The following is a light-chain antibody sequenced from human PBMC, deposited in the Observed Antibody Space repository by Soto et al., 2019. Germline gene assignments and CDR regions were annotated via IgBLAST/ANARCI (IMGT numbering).Light chain of an antibody. CDR2: GAS. Sequence: VMRQAPATLSVSPGERVILSCRASQSVSSSYLAWYQQKPGQAPRLLIYGASSRATGIPDRFSGSGSGTDFTLTISRLEPEDFAVYYCQQYGSSPLTFGQGTKVDIK. CDR1: QSVSSSY. CDR3: QQYGSSPLT. V-gene: IGKV3-20*01. J-gene: IGKJ1*01.